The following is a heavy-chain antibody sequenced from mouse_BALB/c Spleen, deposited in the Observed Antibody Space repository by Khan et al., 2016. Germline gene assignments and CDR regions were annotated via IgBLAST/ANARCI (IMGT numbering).Heavy chain of an antibody. CDR1: GFAFSSYD. V-gene: IGHV5-12-1*01. CDR3: AMHWSDYRYGYAMDY. CDR2: ISTGGRHT. D-gene: IGHD2-14*01. Sequence: EVELVESGGGLVKPGGSLKLSCAASGFAFSSYDMSWVRQTPEKRLEWVAYISTGGRHTYYTDTVKGRFTISRDNANNTLYLQMNSLKSEDAAMYYCAMHWSDYRYGYAMDYWGQGTSVTVSS. J-gene: IGHJ4*01.